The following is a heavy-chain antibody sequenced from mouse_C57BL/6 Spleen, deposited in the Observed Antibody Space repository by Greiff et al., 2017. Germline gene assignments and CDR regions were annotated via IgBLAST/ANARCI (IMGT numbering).Heavy chain of an antibody. Sequence: QVQLKESGPGLVQPSQSLSITCTASGFSLTSYGVHWVRQSPGKGLEWLGVIWSGGSTAYNAAFISRLSISKDNSKSQVFFKMNSLQADDTAIYYCARYSNYGGFAYWGQGTLVTVSA. CDR1: GFSLTSYG. V-gene: IGHV2-2*01. J-gene: IGHJ3*01. CDR2: IWSGGST. D-gene: IGHD2-5*01. CDR3: ARYSNYGGFAY.